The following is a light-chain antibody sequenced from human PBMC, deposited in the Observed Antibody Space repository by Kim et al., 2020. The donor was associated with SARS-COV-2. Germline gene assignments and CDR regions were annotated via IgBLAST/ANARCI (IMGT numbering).Light chain of an antibody. Sequence: ALGQPAHCSHRGADLASKLVPWVQRKARPAPVLVISSDTSRPADIPTRFSGSTSGNTATLTVSRDHAGDEADYYCQVWDHHTWVFGSGTQLTVL. CDR2: SDT. CDR3: QVWDHHTWV. CDR1: DLASKL. V-gene: IGLV3-9*01. J-gene: IGLJ3*02.